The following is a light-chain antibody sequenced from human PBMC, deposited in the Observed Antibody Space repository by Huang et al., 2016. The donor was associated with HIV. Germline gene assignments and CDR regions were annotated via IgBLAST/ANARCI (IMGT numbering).Light chain of an antibody. CDR2: CAS. V-gene: IGKV3-11*01. CDR1: QSVGSS. J-gene: IGKJ1*01. Sequence: DIVLTQSPATLSLSPGERATISCRAGQSVGSSLAWYQPTPGQAPRLCVYCASHRAAGIPARFSGSGSGTDFTLTISSLEPEDFAVYYCHQHSSWPGTFGQGTRVEIK. CDR3: HQHSSWPGT.